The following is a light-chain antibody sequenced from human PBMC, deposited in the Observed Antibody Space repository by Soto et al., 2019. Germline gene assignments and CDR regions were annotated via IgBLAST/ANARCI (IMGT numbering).Light chain of an antibody. V-gene: IGKV3D-20*02. CDR1: QSFSSMY. CDR3: QLRTNWSIA. Sequence: VLTQSPGTLSLSPGGRATLSCRASQSFSSMYLAWHQQKPVQAPRLLINDASTRATGIPARFSGTGSGTDFTLTINNLGPEDFAVYYCQLRTNWSIAFGRGTRLEI. J-gene: IGKJ5*01. CDR2: DAS.